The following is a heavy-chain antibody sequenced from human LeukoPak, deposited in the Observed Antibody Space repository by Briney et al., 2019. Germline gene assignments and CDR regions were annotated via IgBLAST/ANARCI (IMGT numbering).Heavy chain of an antibody. J-gene: IGHJ6*02. V-gene: IGHV4-4*07. CDR3: VRDRLGAAYYYGMDV. CDR1: GVSINGYY. CDR2: IYTSGST. Sequence: SETLSLTCAVSGVSINGYYWSWIRQPAGKGLEWIGRIYTSGSTNYNPSPKSRVTMSVDTSKNQFSLNLTSVTAADTAVYYCVRDRLGAAYYYGMDVWGQGTTVTVSS. D-gene: IGHD7-27*01.